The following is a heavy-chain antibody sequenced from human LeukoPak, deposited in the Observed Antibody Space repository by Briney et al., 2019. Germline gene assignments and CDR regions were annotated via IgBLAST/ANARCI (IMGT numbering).Heavy chain of an antibody. D-gene: IGHD6-19*01. J-gene: IGHJ3*02. V-gene: IGHV1-2*02. CDR3: ARDRSVDSSGWYSSFGAFEI. CDR1: GYTFTGYY. CDR2: INPNSGGT. Sequence: GASVTVSCTASGYTFTGYYMHWVRQAPGQGLEWMGWINPNSGGTNYAQKFQGRVTMTRDTSISTAYMELSRLRSDDTAVYYCARDRSVDSSGWYSSFGAFEIWGQGTMVTVSS.